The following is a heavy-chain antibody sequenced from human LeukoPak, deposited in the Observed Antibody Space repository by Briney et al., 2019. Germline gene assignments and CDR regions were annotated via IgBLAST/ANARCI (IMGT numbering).Heavy chain of an antibody. V-gene: IGHV1-69*05. D-gene: IGHD4-17*01. CDR2: IIPIFGTA. CDR1: GGTFSSYA. CDR3: ASDYPYGDYAY. Sequence: SVKVSCKASGGTFSSYAISWVQQAPGQGLEWMGRIIPIFGTANYAQKFQGRVTITTDESTSTAYMELSSLRSEDTAVYYCASDYPYGDYAYWGQGTLVTVSS. J-gene: IGHJ4*02.